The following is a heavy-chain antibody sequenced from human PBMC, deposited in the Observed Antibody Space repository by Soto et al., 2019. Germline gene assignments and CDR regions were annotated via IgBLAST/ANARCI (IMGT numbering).Heavy chain of an antibody. V-gene: IGHV4-59*01. J-gene: IGHJ4*02. CDR1: GGSMRNYF. D-gene: IGHD6-13*01. Sequence: SETLSLTCTVSGGSMRNYFWTWIRQPPGKGLEWIGYIHYSGTTSFFPSYNPSLRSRVTISEDTSKNQFSLKLLSVTTADTAVYFCAAGEASSRNLAPYYLDFWGQGTLVTVYS. CDR2: IHYSGTT. CDR3: AAGEASSRNLAPYYLDF.